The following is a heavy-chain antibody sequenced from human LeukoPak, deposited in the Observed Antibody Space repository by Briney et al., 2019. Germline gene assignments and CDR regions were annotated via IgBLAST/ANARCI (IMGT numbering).Heavy chain of an antibody. D-gene: IGHD3-22*01. V-gene: IGHV4-34*01. CDR1: GASLSGYY. J-gene: IGHJ3*02. CDR3: ASCFPYWYDSSGQQVRDAFDI. CDR2: INHGGST. Sequence: SETLSFTCAAYGASLSGYYWTRLRPPPGKRLEWFGDINHGGSTYYKPSLKSRVTISLDTSKNQFSLQLTSVTAADTAVYYCASCFPYWYDSSGQQVRDAFDIWGQGTRVSVSS.